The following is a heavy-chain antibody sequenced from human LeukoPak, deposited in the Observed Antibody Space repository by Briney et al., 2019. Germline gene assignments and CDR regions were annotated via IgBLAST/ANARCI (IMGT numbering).Heavy chain of an antibody. CDR3: ARRYSYGEVNWFDP. CDR2: ISAYNGNT. J-gene: IGHJ5*02. CDR1: GYTFTSYG. Sequence: ASVKVCCKASGYTFTSYGISWVRQAPGQGLEWMGWISAYNGNTNYAQKLQGRVTMTTDTSTSTAYMELRSLRSDDTAVYYCARRYSYGEVNWFDPWGQGTLVTVSS. V-gene: IGHV1-18*01. D-gene: IGHD5-18*01.